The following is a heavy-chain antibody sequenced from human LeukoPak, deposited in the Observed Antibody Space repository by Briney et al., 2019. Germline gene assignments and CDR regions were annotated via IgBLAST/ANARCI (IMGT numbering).Heavy chain of an antibody. CDR3: TTVAYNFWSGYSHYFDY. CDR2: IKSKTDDGTT. CDR1: GFTFSHAW. J-gene: IGHJ4*02. Sequence: GGSLRLSCAASGFTFSHAWMSWVRQAPGKGLEWVGRIKSKTDDGTTDYAAPVKGRFTISRDDSKTTLYLQMNSLKTEDTAVYSCTTVAYNFWSGYSHYFDYWGQGTLVTVPS. D-gene: IGHD3-3*01. V-gene: IGHV3-15*01.